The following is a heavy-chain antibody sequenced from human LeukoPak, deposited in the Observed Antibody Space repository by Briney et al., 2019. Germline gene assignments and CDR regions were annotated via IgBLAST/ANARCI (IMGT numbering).Heavy chain of an antibody. D-gene: IGHD1-26*01. CDR3: ARIIGNSGTYPTDY. J-gene: IGHJ4*02. V-gene: IGHV3-21*06. CDR2: ISSTSTYI. Sequence: GGSLRLSCAASGFTFRTYSMNWVRQAPGKGLEWVSSISSTSTYIYYADSMKGRFIISRDNARNSLYLEMNSLRAEDTAVYYCARIIGNSGTYPTDYWGQGTLVTVSS. CDR1: GFTFRTYS.